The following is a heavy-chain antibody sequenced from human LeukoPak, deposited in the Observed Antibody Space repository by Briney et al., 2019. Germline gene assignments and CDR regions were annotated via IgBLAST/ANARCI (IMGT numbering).Heavy chain of an antibody. D-gene: IGHD6-19*01. Sequence: PGGSLRLSCEASGFTFSHYGMHWVRQAPGKGLEWVSAISGSGGSTYYADSVKGRFTISRDNSKNTLYLQMNSLRAEDTAVYYCAKLGHGSGWPDFDYWGQGTLVTVSS. CDR1: GFTFSHYG. CDR3: AKLGHGSGWPDFDY. V-gene: IGHV3-23*01. CDR2: ISGSGGST. J-gene: IGHJ4*02.